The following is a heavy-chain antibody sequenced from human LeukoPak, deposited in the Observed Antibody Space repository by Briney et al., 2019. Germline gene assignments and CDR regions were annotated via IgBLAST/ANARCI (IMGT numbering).Heavy chain of an antibody. D-gene: IGHD3-3*01. CDR2: IYPGDSDT. J-gene: IGHJ5*02. CDR1: GYSFTSYW. V-gene: IGHV5-51*01. CDR3: ARRDYDFWSGVRVGWFDP. Sequence: GESLQISCKGSGYSFTSYWIGWVRPMPGKGLEWMGIIYPGDSDTRYSPSFQGQVTISADKSISTAYLQWSSLKASDTAMYYCARRDYDFWSGVRVGWFDPWGQGTLVTVSS.